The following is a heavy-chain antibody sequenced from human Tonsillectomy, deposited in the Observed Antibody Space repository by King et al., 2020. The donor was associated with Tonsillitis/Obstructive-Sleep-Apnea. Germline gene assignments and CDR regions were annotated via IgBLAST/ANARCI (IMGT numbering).Heavy chain of an antibody. CDR1: GGSISSSSYF. CDR3: ARRQWIDFFLDV. Sequence: QLQESGPGLVKPSETLSLTCTVSGGSISSSSYFWGWIRQPPGKGLEWIGSIYYSGSTYYNPSLKSRVTISVDTSKNQFSLKLSSVTAADTAVYYCARRQWIDFFLDVWGKGTTVTVSS. J-gene: IGHJ6*04. V-gene: IGHV4-39*01. CDR2: IYYSGST. D-gene: IGHD3-3*01.